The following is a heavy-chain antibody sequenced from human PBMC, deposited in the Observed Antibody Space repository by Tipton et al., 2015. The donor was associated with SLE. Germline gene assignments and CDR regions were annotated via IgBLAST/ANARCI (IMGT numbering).Heavy chain of an antibody. V-gene: IGHV4-34*08. D-gene: IGHD4-17*01. Sequence: LRLSCAASGFTFSSYSMNWVRQAPGKGLEWIGEINHSGSTNYNPSLKSRVTISVDTSKNQFSLKLSSVTAADTAVYYCANLYGDQRDYWGQGTLVTVSS. CDR2: INHSGST. J-gene: IGHJ4*02. CDR1: GFTFSSYS. CDR3: ANLYGDQRDY.